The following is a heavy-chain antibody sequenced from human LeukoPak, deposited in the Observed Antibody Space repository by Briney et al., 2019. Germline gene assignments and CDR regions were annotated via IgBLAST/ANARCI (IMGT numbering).Heavy chain of an antibody. CDR3: AREGYHGYSYVTSFDY. J-gene: IGHJ4*02. CDR1: GFTFSSYS. D-gene: IGHD5-18*01. Sequence: GGSLRLSCAASGFTFSSYSMNWVRQAPGKGLEWVSYISSSSSTIYNADSVKGRFTISRDNAENSLYLQMNSLRAEDTAVYYCAREGYHGYSYVTSFDYWGQGTLVTVSS. CDR2: ISSSSSTI. V-gene: IGHV3-48*01.